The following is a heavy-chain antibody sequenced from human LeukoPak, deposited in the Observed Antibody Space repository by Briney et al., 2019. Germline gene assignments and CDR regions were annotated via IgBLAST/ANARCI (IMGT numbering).Heavy chain of an antibody. CDR3: ARSGYLLRFLEWLSASWFDP. Sequence: ASVKVSCKASGYTFTSYAMHWVRQAPGQRLEWMGWINAGNGNTKYSQKFRGRVTITRDTSASTAYMELSSLRSEDTAVYYCARSGYLLRFLEWLSASWFDPWGQGTLVTVSS. CDR2: INAGNGNT. D-gene: IGHD3-3*01. J-gene: IGHJ5*02. V-gene: IGHV1-3*01. CDR1: GYTFTSYA.